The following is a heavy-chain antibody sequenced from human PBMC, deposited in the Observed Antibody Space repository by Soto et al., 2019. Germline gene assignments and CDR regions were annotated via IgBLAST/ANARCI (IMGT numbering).Heavy chain of an antibody. V-gene: IGHV3-30-3*01. Sequence: GGSLRLSCAASGFTFSSYAMHWVRQAPGKGLEWVAVISYDGSNKYYADSVKGRFTISRDNSKNTLYLQMNSLRAEDTAVYYCARDHIRFLEWLLPGYWGQGTLVTVSS. J-gene: IGHJ4*02. CDR1: GFTFSSYA. CDR2: ISYDGSNK. CDR3: ARDHIRFLEWLLPGY. D-gene: IGHD3-3*01.